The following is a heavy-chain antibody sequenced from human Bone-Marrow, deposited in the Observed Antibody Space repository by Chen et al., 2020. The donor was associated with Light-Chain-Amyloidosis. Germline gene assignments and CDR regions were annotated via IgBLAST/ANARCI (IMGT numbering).Heavy chain of an antibody. J-gene: IGHJ4*02. Sequence: VQLVESGGGLVQPGGSLRLSCAASGFTFGTYSLTWVRQAPGKGLEWLSYISANGNAIFYAASVRGQFTISRDNAKNSLYLQMNSLRAEDTAVYYCAEINTNWGQGTLVTVSS. CDR3: AEINTN. CDR1: GFTFGTYS. V-gene: IGHV3-48*04. CDR2: ISANGNAI.